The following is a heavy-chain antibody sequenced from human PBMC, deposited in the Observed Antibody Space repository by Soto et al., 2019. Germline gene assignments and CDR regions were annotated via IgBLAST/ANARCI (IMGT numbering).Heavy chain of an antibody. CDR1: GGSISNSNW. CDR3: ASRTSGTSSDFDC. CDR2: VYHSGST. J-gene: IGHJ4*02. Sequence: QVQLQESGPGLVKPSGTLSLTCDVFGGSISNSNWWSWVRQPPGMGLEWIGEVYHSGSTNYNPSLKGRVTMSVDKSKNQFSLKLSSVTAADTAVYYCASRTSGTSSDFDCWGQGTLVTVSS. D-gene: IGHD1-26*01. V-gene: IGHV4-4*02.